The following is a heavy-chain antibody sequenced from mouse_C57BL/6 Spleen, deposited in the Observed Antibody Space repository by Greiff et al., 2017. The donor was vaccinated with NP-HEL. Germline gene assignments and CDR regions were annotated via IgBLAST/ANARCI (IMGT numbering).Heavy chain of an antibody. Sequence: VQLQQPGAELVKPGASVKLSCKASGYTFTSYWMQWVKQRPGQGLEWIGEIDPSDSYTNYNQKFKGKATLTVDTSSSTAYMQLSSLTSEDSAVYYCAPGSPWFAYWGQGTLVTVSA. CDR2: IDPSDSYT. V-gene: IGHV1-50*01. CDR1: GYTFTSYW. CDR3: APGSPWFAY. J-gene: IGHJ3*01. D-gene: IGHD1-1*01.